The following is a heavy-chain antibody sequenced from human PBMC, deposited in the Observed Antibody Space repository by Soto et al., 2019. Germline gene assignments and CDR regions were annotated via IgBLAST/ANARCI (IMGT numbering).Heavy chain of an antibody. V-gene: IGHV3-23*01. CDR1: GFTFSSYA. CDR3: AKDTGVGFLEPEQLYYYYGMYV. D-gene: IGHD3-3*01. J-gene: IGHJ6*01. Sequence: GGSLRLSCAASGFTFSSYAMSWVRQAPGKGLEWVSAISGSGGSTYYADSVKGRFTISRDNSKNTLYLQMNSLRAEDTAVYYCAKDTGVGFLEPEQLYYYYGMYVWGQGTTVTVSS. CDR2: ISGSGGST.